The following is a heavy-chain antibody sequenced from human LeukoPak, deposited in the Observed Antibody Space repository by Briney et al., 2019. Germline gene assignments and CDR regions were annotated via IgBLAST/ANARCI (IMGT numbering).Heavy chain of an antibody. J-gene: IGHJ4*02. V-gene: IGHV3-30*02. Sequence: GGSLRLSCAASGFTFDDYGMHWVRQAPGKGLEWVAFIRYHGSDKYYADSMKGRFTISRDNSKNTLYLQMNSLRPEDTSVYFCARSPTSWYDYWGQGTLVTVSS. CDR1: GFTFDDYG. CDR2: IRYHGSDK. D-gene: IGHD2-2*01. CDR3: ARSPTSWYDY.